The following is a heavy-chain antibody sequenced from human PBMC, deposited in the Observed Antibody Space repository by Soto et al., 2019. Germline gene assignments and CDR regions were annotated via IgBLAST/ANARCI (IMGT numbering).Heavy chain of an antibody. V-gene: IGHV4-31*03. J-gene: IGHJ5*02. CDR3: ARDLISQGNWFDP. CDR2: IYYSGST. D-gene: IGHD2-21*01. CDR1: GGSISSGGYD. Sequence: SETLSLTCPVSGGSISSGGYDWSLLRQHPGKGLEWIGYIYYSGSTYYNPSLKSRVTISVDTSKNQFSLKLSSVTAADTAVYYCARDLISQGNWFDPWGQGTLVTVSS.